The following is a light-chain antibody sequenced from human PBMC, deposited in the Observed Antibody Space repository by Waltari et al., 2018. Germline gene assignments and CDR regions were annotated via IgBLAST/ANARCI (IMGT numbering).Light chain of an antibody. CDR1: SSDIGYYIY. CDR3: SSYTTSSTVV. V-gene: IGLV2-14*03. CDR2: DVS. J-gene: IGLJ2*01. Sequence: QSALTQPASVSGSPGQSITISCTGTSSDIGYYIYVSWYQQHPGKAPKLMIYDVSNRPSGVSNRFSGSKSGNTASLTISVLQAEDEADYYCSSYTTSSTVVFGGGTKLTVL.